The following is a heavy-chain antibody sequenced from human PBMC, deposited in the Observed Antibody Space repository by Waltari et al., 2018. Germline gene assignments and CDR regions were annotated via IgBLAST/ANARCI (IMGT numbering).Heavy chain of an antibody. V-gene: IGHV4-59*01. CDR1: GGSISSYY. CDR3: AREKRAYIDY. J-gene: IGHJ4*02. CDR2: IYYSGST. D-gene: IGHD1-1*01. Sequence: QVQLQESGPGLVKPSETLSLTCTVSGGSISSYYWSWIRQPPGKGLEWIGYIYYSGSTNDNPSLKSRVTISVDTSKNQFSLKLSSVTAADTAVYYCAREKRAYIDYWGQGTLVTVSS.